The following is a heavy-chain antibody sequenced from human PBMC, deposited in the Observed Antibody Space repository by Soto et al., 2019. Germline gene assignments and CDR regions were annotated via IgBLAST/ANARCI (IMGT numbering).Heavy chain of an antibody. D-gene: IGHD1-26*01. J-gene: IGHJ4*02. Sequence: GGSLRLSCAVSGFIFSRYSMNWVRQAPGKGLEWVSSIGTSGSYIYDTDNVKGRFTISRDNTKDSLFLQMNSLRAEDMAIYYCARGSAFIGLDYWGQGT. CDR3: ARGSAFIGLDY. V-gene: IGHV3-21*01. CDR2: IGTSGSYI. CDR1: GFIFSRYS.